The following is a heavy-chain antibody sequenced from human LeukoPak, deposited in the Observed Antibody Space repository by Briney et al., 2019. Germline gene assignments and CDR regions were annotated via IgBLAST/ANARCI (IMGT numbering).Heavy chain of an antibody. Sequence: PSETLSLTCTVSGGSISSYYWSWIRQPPGKGLEWIGYIYYSGSTNYNPSLKSRVTISVDTSKNQFSLKLSSVTAADTAVYYCARHTGYFDWMPYYYYYYGMDVWGQGTTVTVSS. J-gene: IGHJ6*02. CDR2: IYYSGST. D-gene: IGHD3-9*01. V-gene: IGHV4-59*08. CDR1: GGSISSYY. CDR3: ARHTGYFDWMPYYYYYYGMDV.